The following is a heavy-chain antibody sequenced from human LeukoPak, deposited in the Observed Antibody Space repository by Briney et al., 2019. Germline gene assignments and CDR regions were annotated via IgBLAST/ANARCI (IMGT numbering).Heavy chain of an antibody. Sequence: GGSLRLSCAASGFTFSSYAMSWVRQAPGMGLEWVSTISGNGGATYYADSVKGRFTISRDNSKNTLYLQMNSLRAEDTAVYYCAKESDNYYDSSGPFDYWGQGTLVTVSS. J-gene: IGHJ4*02. CDR2: ISGNGGAT. CDR1: GFTFSSYA. V-gene: IGHV3-23*01. CDR3: AKESDNYYDSSGPFDY. D-gene: IGHD3-22*01.